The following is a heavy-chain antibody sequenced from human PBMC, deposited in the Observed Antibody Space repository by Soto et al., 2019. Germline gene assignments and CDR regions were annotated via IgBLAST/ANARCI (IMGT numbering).Heavy chain of an antibody. CDR3: ARDGDRCTSTRCSPWPDTHFDL. CDR1: GYTFTNYG. V-gene: IGHV1-18*01. J-gene: IGHJ2*01. D-gene: IGHD2-2*01. Sequence: QVPLVQSGDEVKKPGASVKVSCKASGYTFTNYGISWVRQAPGQGLEWMGWISPYNGNTKYPQKLQGRVTMTTDTSTRTSYMERRSLSSDDTAVYFCARDGDRCTSTRCSPWPDTHFDLWGRGTLVTVSS. CDR2: ISPYNGNT.